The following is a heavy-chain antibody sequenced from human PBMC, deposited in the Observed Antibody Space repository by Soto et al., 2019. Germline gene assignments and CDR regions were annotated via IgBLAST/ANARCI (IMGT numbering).Heavy chain of an antibody. CDR3: AREDDGGDRDYYGLDV. Sequence: GGSLRLSCAASGFTFSSYAMSWVRQAPGKGLEWVSAISGSGGSTYYADSVKGRFTISRDNSKNTLYLQMNSLRAEDTAVYFCAREDDGGDRDYYGLDVWGQGTTVTVSS. CDR1: GFTFSSYA. D-gene: IGHD2-21*02. V-gene: IGHV3-23*01. J-gene: IGHJ6*02. CDR2: ISGSGGST.